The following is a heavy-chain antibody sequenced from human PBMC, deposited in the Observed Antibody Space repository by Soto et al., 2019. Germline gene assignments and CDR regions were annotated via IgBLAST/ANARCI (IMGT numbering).Heavy chain of an antibody. J-gene: IGHJ4*02. CDR3: ARNGALDY. D-gene: IGHD2-8*01. Sequence: QVQLQESGPGLVKPSQTLSLTCTVSGGSISSGDYYWSWIRQPPGKGLEWIGYILYSGTTNYNPSRESRLTLSVDTSKNQFSLKLTSVTAADTAVYYCARNGALDYWGRGTLVTVSS. CDR1: GGSISSGDYY. V-gene: IGHV4-30-4*01. CDR2: ILYSGTT.